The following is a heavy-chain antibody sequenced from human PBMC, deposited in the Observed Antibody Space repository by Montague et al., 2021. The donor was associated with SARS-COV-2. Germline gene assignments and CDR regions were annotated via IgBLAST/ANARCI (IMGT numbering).Heavy chain of an antibody. D-gene: IGHD3-22*01. Sequence: SETLSLTCSVSDVSISSGSYYWSWVRQPPGKGLEWIGYVYHTGSTNYNPSPKSRVTLSIDTSKNQFSLNLTSVTAADTAVYYCVREKYYFDDSGSKWGQGTLVTV. CDR2: VYHTGST. CDR1: DVSISSGSYY. J-gene: IGHJ4*02. V-gene: IGHV4-61*01. CDR3: VREKYYFDDSGSK.